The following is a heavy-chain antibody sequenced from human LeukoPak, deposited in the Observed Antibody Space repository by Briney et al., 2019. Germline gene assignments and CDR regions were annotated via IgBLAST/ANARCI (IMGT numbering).Heavy chain of an antibody. Sequence: GGSLRLSCAASGFTFSSYSMNWVRQAPGKGLEWVSSISSSSSYIYYADSVKGRFTISRDNAKNSLYLQMNSLRAEDTAVYYCARDYGDRDYYYYYYMDVWGKGTTVTVSS. CDR2: ISSSSSYI. V-gene: IGHV3-21*01. CDR1: GFTFSSYS. D-gene: IGHD4-17*01. J-gene: IGHJ6*03. CDR3: ARDYGDRDYYYYYYMDV.